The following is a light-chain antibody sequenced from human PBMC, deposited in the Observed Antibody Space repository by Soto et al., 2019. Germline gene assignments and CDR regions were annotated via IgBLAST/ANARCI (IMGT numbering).Light chain of an antibody. CDR1: NSNIGIEY. V-gene: IGLV1-51*01. J-gene: IGLJ3*02. Sequence: QSVLTQPPSVSAAPGQEVTIACSGSNSNIGIEYGDWYQHLPGTAPKLVIYDNDKRPSGIPDRFSGSKSGTSATLGITGLQTGDVGDYYCATWDSSLGAVVFGGVTHLTVL. CDR3: ATWDSSLGAVV. CDR2: DND.